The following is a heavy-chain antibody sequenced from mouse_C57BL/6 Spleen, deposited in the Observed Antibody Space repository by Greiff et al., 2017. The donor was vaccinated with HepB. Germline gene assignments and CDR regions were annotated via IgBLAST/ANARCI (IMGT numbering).Heavy chain of an antibody. D-gene: IGHD2-4*01. J-gene: IGHJ3*01. V-gene: IGHV5-9-1*02. CDR1: GFTFSSYA. CDR2: ISSGGDYI. Sequence: EVQGVESGEGLVKPGGSLKLSCAASGFTFSSYAMSWVRQTPEKRLEWVAYISSGGDYIYYADTVQGRFTISRDNARNTLYLQMSSLKSEDTAMYYCTRDRDYRFAYWGQGTLVTVSA. CDR3: TRDRDYRFAY.